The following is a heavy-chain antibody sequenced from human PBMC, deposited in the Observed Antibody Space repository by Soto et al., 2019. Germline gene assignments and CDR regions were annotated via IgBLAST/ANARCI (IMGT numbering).Heavy chain of an antibody. CDR2: IYYSGST. CDR3: ARGGVITSSSDAFDI. Sequence: SETLSLTCTVSGGSISSYYWSWIRQPPGKGLEWIGYIYYSGSTNCNPSLKSRVTISVDTSKNQFSLKLSSVTAADTAVYYCARGGVITSSSDAFDIWGQGTMVTVSS. CDR1: GGSISSYY. J-gene: IGHJ3*02. V-gene: IGHV4-59*01. D-gene: IGHD3-10*01.